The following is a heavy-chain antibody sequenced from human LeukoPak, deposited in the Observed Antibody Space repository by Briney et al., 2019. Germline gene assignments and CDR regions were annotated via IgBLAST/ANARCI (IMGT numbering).Heavy chain of an antibody. V-gene: IGHV4-39*07. Sequence: SETLSLTCTVSGGSISSSSYYWGWIRQPPGKGLEWIGSIYYSGSTYYNPSLKSRVTISVDTSKNQFSLKLSSVTAADTAVYYCARGLLWLPTDSNWFDPWGQGTLVTVSS. D-gene: IGHD5-12*01. CDR3: ARGLLWLPTDSNWFDP. CDR1: GGSISSSSYY. CDR2: IYYSGST. J-gene: IGHJ5*02.